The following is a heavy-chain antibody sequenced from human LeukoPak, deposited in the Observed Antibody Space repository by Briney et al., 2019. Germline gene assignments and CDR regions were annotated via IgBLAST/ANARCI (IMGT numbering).Heavy chain of an antibody. Sequence: GGSLRLSCAASGFTFSSYAMHWVRQAPGKGLEWVAVISYDGSNKYYADSVKGRFTISRDNSKNTLYLQMNSLRSEDTAVYYCASNSGYGDSGDPKFDYWGQGTLVTVSS. D-gene: IGHD5-12*01. V-gene: IGHV3-30-3*01. CDR1: GFTFSSYA. J-gene: IGHJ4*02. CDR2: ISYDGSNK. CDR3: ASNSGYGDSGDPKFDY.